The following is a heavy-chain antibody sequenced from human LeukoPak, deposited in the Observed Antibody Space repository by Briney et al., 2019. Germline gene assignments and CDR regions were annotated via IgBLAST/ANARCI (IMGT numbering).Heavy chain of an antibody. CDR3: ARRISGAWFDP. CDR1: GFSISSGYY. D-gene: IGHD2-15*01. Sequence: SETLSLTCSVSGFSISSGYYWGWIRQPPGKGLDWIGIIYHSGSTYYNPSLKSRVTMSVDTSENQFSLKLSSVTAADTAVYYCARRISGAWFDPWGQGTLVTVSS. J-gene: IGHJ5*02. V-gene: IGHV4-38-2*02. CDR2: IYHSGST.